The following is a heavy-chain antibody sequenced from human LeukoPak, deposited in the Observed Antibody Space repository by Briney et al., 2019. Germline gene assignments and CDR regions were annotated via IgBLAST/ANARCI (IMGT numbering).Heavy chain of an antibody. V-gene: IGHV3-30*04. CDR2: ISYDGSNK. D-gene: IGHD4-17*01. Sequence: GGSLRLSCAASGFTFSSYAMHWVRQAPGKGLEWVAVISYDGSNKYYADSVKGRFTISRDNSKNTLYLQMNSLRAEDTAVYYCAKDSDYGDYGGSYYFDYWGQGTLVTVSS. J-gene: IGHJ4*02. CDR1: GFTFSSYA. CDR3: AKDSDYGDYGGSYYFDY.